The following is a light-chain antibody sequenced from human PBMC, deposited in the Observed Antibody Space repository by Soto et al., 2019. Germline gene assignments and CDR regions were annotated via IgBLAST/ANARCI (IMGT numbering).Light chain of an antibody. CDR2: DVS. Sequence: QSALTQPASVSGSPGQSITISCTGTSSDVGGYNYVSWYQQHPGKAPKLMIYDVSNWPSGVSNRFSGSKSGNTASLTISGLQAEDEADYYCSSYTSSSTPYVFGTGTEVTVL. J-gene: IGLJ1*01. V-gene: IGLV2-14*01. CDR3: SSYTSSSTPYV. CDR1: SSDVGGYNY.